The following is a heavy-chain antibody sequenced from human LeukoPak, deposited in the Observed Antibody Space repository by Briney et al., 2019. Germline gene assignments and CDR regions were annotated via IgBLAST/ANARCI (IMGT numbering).Heavy chain of an antibody. D-gene: IGHD1-14*01. CDR2: ISSSSSYI. Sequence: PGGSLRLSCAASGFTFSSYSMNWVRQAPGKGLEWVSFISSSSSYIYYADSVKGRFTISRDNAKNSLYLQMNSLRAEDTAVYYCARVGPWVNPDYYYYMDVWGKGTTVTVSS. CDR1: GFTFSSYS. V-gene: IGHV3-21*01. J-gene: IGHJ6*03. CDR3: ARVGPWVNPDYYYYMDV.